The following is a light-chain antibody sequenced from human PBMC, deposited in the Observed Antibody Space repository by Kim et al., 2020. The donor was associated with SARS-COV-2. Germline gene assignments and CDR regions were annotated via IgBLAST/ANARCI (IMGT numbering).Light chain of an antibody. CDR1: NIGSKS. J-gene: IGLJ3*02. Sequence: APGKTARITGSGNNIGSKSVHWYQQQPGQAPVLVIYYDSDRPSGIPERFSGSNSGNAATLTISRVEAEDEADYYCQVWDSSSDHRVFGGGTQLTVL. CDR2: YDS. V-gene: IGLV3-21*04. CDR3: QVWDSSSDHRV.